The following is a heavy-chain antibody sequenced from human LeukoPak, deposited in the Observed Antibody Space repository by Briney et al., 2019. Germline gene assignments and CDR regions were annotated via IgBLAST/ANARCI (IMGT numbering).Heavy chain of an antibody. V-gene: IGHV1-58*01. CDR2: IVVGSGNT. Sequence: GASVKVSCKASGFTFSTSAVQWVRQARGQRLEWVGWIVVGSGNTNYAQKFQGRVTITRDMSTRTSHMELSSLRSEDTAVYYCAAAPYYHEGSGYYYFDPWGQGTLVTVSS. J-gene: IGHJ5*02. CDR1: GFTFSTSA. D-gene: IGHD3-22*01. CDR3: AAAPYYHEGSGYYYFDP.